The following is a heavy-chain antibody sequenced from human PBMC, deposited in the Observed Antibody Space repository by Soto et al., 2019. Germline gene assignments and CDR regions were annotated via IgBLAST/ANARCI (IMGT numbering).Heavy chain of an antibody. CDR2: IKSKTDGGTT. J-gene: IGHJ4*02. D-gene: IGHD1-26*01. V-gene: IGHV3-15*01. CDR1: GFTFINAW. CDR3: TTYGSHGRGGY. Sequence: PGVSLRLSCAASGFTFINAWMSWVRQAPGKGLEWVGRIKSKTDGGTTDYAAPVKGRFTISRDDSKNTLYLQMNSLKTEDTAVYYCTTYGSHGRGGYWGQGTLVTVSS.